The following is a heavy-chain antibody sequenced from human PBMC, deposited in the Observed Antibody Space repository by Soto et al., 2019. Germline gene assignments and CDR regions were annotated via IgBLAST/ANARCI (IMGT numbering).Heavy chain of an antibody. V-gene: IGHV3-11*03. CDR2: ISSSSSYT. Sequence: GGSLRLSCAASGFTFSDYYMSWIRQAPGKGLEWVSYISSSSSYTNYAASVKGRFIISRDNAKNSLYLQMNSLRAEDPAVYYCARGARAMVLPPVYWGQGTLVTVSS. J-gene: IGHJ4*02. CDR1: GFTFSDYY. D-gene: IGHD3-10*01. CDR3: ARGARAMVLPPVY.